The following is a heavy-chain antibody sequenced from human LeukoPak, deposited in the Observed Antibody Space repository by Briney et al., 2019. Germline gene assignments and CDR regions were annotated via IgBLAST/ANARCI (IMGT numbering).Heavy chain of an antibody. CDR3: VAVQWLREYNWFDP. D-gene: IGHD5-12*01. CDR2: IYDSGTT. CDR1: GFMFDDYA. J-gene: IGHJ5*02. V-gene: IGHV4-59*01. Sequence: GSLRLSCAASGFMFDDYAMHWVRQAPGKGLEWIGYIYDSGTTNYNPSLKSRVTISVDTSKNQFSLKLKSVSAADTAVYFCVAVQWLREYNWFDPWGQGTLVTVSS.